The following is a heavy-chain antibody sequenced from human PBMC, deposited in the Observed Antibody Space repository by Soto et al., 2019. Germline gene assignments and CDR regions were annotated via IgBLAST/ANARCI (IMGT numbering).Heavy chain of an antibody. CDR2: ISSSSSYI. Sequence: PGGSLRLSCAASGFTFSSYSMNWVRQAPGKGLEWVSSISSSSSYIYYADSVKGRFTISRDNAKNSLYLQMNSLRAEDTAVYYCASGLYYYDSSANTMGDYWGQGTLVTVSS. CDR3: ASGLYYYDSSANTMGDY. CDR1: GFTFSSYS. D-gene: IGHD3-22*01. V-gene: IGHV3-21*01. J-gene: IGHJ4*02.